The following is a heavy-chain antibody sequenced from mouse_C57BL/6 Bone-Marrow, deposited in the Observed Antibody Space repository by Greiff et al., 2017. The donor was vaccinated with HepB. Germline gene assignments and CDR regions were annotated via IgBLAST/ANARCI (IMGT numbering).Heavy chain of an antibody. CDR2: INPGSGGT. Sequence: QVQLQQSGAELVRPGTSVKVSCKASGYAFTNYLIEWVKQRPGQGLEWIGVINPGSGGTNYNEKFKGKATLTADKSSSTAYMQLSSLTSEDSAVYFCARGLYYAYAMDDWGQGTSVTVSS. V-gene: IGHV1-54*01. J-gene: IGHJ4*01. CDR3: ARGLYYAYAMDD. D-gene: IGHD1-1*01. CDR1: GYAFTNYL.